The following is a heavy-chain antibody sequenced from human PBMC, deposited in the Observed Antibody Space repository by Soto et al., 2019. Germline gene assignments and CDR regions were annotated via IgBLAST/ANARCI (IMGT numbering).Heavy chain of an antibody. CDR3: AREYSSSFQGEEIDAFDI. Sequence: ASVKVSCKASGYTFTSYGISWVRQAPGQGLEWMGWISAYNGNTNYAQKLQGRVTMTTDTSTSTAYMELRSLRSEDTAVYYCAREYSSSFQGEEIDAFDIWGQGTMVTVS. J-gene: IGHJ3*02. V-gene: IGHV1-18*01. D-gene: IGHD6-6*01. CDR1: GYTFTSYG. CDR2: ISAYNGNT.